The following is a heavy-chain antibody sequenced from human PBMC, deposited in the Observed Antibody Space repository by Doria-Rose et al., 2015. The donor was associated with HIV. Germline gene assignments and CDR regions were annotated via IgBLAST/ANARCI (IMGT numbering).Heavy chain of an antibody. CDR1: GDSISSGDSF. Sequence: QVQLQESGPGLVRPSQTLSLTCTVSGDSISSGDSFWSWIRQPPRKGPEWRGYISSSGSTYSYPSLSGRLTISLDASKNQFSLNLNSVTAADTAVYYCARARNYGFPHFFDFWGQGTLVTVSS. J-gene: IGHJ4*02. V-gene: IGHV4-30-4*01. CDR3: ARARNYGFPHFFDF. CDR2: ISSSGST. D-gene: IGHD3-10*01.